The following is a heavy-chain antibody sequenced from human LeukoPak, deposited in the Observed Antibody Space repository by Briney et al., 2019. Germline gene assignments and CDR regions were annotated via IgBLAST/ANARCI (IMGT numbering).Heavy chain of an antibody. J-gene: IGHJ4*02. Sequence: PGGSLRLSCAASGFTFSSYAMSWVRQAPGKGLEWVSAISGSGGSTYYADSVKGRFTISRDNSKNTLYLQMNSLRAEDTAVYYCAKHYYYDSSGRPEDYWGQGTLVTGSS. D-gene: IGHD3-22*01. CDR1: GFTFSSYA. V-gene: IGHV3-23*01. CDR3: AKHYYYDSSGRPEDY. CDR2: ISGSGGST.